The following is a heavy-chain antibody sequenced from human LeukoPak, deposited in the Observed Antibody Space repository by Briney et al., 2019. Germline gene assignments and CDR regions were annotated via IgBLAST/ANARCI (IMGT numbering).Heavy chain of an antibody. CDR3: ARVGGYSYGDFDY. CDR2: IYYSGST. CDR1: GGSISSGGYY. J-gene: IGHJ4*02. D-gene: IGHD5-18*01. V-gene: IGHV4-31*03. Sequence: SETLSLTCTVSGGSISSGGYYWSWIRQHPGKGLEWIGYIYYSGSTYYNSSLKSRVTISVDTSKNQFSLKLSSVTAADTAVYYCARVGGYSYGDFDYWGQGTLVTVSS.